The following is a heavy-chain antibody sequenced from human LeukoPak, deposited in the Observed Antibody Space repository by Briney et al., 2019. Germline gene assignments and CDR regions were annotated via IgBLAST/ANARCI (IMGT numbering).Heavy chain of an antibody. CDR2: INWNGGST. CDR1: GFTFDDYG. V-gene: IGHV3-20*04. CDR3: ARGDLQYISIVVVPAANYYGMDV. D-gene: IGHD2-2*01. J-gene: IGHJ6*02. Sequence: GGSLRLSCAASGFTFDDYGMSWVRQAPGKGLEWVSGINWNGGSTGYADSVKGRFTISRDNAKNSLSLQMNSLRAEDTALYYCARGDLQYISIVVVPAANYYGMDVWGQGTTVTVSS.